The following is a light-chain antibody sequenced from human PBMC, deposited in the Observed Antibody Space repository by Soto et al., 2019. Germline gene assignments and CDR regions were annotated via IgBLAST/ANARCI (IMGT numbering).Light chain of an antibody. V-gene: IGLV2-8*01. CDR1: SSDVGGYDY. CDR3: SSYTGGNPSYV. Sequence: QSVLTQPPSASGSPGQSVTISCTGTSSDVGGYDYVSWYQQHPGKAPKLMIYEVTIRPSGVSDRFSGSKSGNTASLTVSGLQAEDEADYYCSSYTGGNPSYVFGTGTKLTVL. J-gene: IGLJ1*01. CDR2: EVT.